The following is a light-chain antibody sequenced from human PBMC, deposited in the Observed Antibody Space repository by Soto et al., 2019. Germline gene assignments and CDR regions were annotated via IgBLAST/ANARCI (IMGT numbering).Light chain of an antibody. CDR3: MQGTHWPIT. J-gene: IGKJ5*01. Sequence: DIVMTQSPLSLPVTPGEPASISCRSSHGLLHSNGYNYLDWYLQKPGQSPQLLIYLGSNRASGVPDRFSGSGSGTDFTLKISRVEAEDVGVYYCMQGTHWPITFGQGTRLEIK. V-gene: IGKV2-28*01. CDR1: HGLLHSNGYNY. CDR2: LGS.